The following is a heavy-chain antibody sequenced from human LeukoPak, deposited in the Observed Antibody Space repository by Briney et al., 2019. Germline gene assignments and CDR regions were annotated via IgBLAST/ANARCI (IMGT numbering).Heavy chain of an antibody. CDR3: AREGYSYDHYFDY. CDR1: GFTFSSYE. V-gene: IGHV3-48*03. D-gene: IGHD5-18*01. CDR2: ISSSGSTI. J-gene: IGHJ4*02. Sequence: GGSLRLSCAASGFTFSSYEMNRVRQAPGKGLEWVSYISSSGSTIYYADSVKGRFTISRDNAKNSLYLQMNSLRAEDTAVYYCAREGYSYDHYFDYWGQGTLVTVSS.